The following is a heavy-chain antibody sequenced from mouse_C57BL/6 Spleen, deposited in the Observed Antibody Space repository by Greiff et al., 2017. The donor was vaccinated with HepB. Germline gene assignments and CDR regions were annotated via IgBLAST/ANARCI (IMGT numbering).Heavy chain of an antibody. CDR2: IHPNSGST. CDR3: ARRGTGSSGYHAMDY. CDR1: GYTFTSYW. V-gene: IGHV1-64*01. J-gene: IGHJ4*01. Sequence: VQLQQSGAELVKPGASVQLSCKASGYTFTSYWMHWVKQRPGQGLEWIGMIHPNSGSTNYNEKFKSKATLTVAKSSSTAYMQLSSLTSEDSAVYYCARRGTGSSGYHAMDYWGQGTSVTVSS. D-gene: IGHD3-2*02.